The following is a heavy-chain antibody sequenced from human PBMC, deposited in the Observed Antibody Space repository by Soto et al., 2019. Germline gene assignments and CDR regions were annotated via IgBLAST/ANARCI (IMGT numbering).Heavy chain of an antibody. CDR3: ARHSLALRKNNWFDP. CDR1: GGSLSSGDLY. CDR2: IFYLGSS. J-gene: IGHJ5*02. D-gene: IGHD3-3*02. Sequence: SETLSLTCTVSGGSLSSGDLYWSWIRQPPGKGLEWIGSIFYLGSSYYNPSLKSRVTMSVDTSKNQFSLRLRSVTAADTALYFCARHSLALRKNNWFDPWGQGIMVTVSS. V-gene: IGHV4-39*01.